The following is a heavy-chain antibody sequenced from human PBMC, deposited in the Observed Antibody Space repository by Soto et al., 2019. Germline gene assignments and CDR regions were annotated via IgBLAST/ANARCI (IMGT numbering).Heavy chain of an antibody. J-gene: IGHJ6*02. Sequence: GGSLRLSCTTSGFIFGDYAMSWFRLAPGQRPEWGGIVRRTASGETTEYAATVRGRFTISRDNSKSIAYLEMNSLTSEDTAVYYCARYTYTSRYSYYGMDVWGHGTTVTV. D-gene: IGHD6-13*01. CDR2: VRRTASGETT. V-gene: IGHV3-49*03. CDR1: GFIFGDYA. CDR3: ARYTYTSRYSYYGMDV.